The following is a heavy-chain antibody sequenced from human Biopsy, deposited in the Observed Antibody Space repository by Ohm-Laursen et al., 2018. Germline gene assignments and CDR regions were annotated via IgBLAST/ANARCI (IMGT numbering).Heavy chain of an antibody. Sequence: SLRLSCAASGFTFRSYAMSWVRQAPGKGLEWVSGIGGSGGGTYYADSVRGRFTISRDNSESTLYLQMNSLRADDTAVYYCARDTRWSPYHMDVWGQGATVTVSS. J-gene: IGHJ6*02. V-gene: IGHV3-23*01. CDR1: GFTFRSYA. CDR2: IGGSGGGT. CDR3: ARDTRWSPYHMDV. D-gene: IGHD4-23*01.